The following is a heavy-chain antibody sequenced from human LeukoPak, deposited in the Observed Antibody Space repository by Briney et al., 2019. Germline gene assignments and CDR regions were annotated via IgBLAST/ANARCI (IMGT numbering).Heavy chain of an antibody. D-gene: IGHD6-19*01. CDR3: ARGRNIAVAGTRWFDP. CDR1: GYTFTGYY. V-gene: IGHV1-2*02. Sequence: ASVKVSCKASGYTFTGYYMHWVRQAPGQGLEWMGWINPNSGGTNYAQKFQGRVTMTRDTSISTAYMEVSRLRSDDTAVYYCARGRNIAVAGTRWFDPWGQGTLVTVSS. J-gene: IGHJ5*02. CDR2: INPNSGGT.